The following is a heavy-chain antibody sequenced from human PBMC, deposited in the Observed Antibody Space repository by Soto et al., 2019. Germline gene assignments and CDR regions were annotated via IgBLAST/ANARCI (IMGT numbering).Heavy chain of an antibody. Sequence: PSETLSLTCTVSGASISSGVYYWTWIRQHPGKGLDWIGYSESSGSTFFNPSLKSRVAISVDPSKSHFPLNLNSVTAADTAIYYGEGAVNDYDSRGYRTSYFDYWGHGTLVTVSS. CDR1: GASISSGVYY. CDR3: EGAVNDYDSRGYRTSYFDY. V-gene: IGHV4-31*03. CDR2: SESSGST. J-gene: IGHJ4*01. D-gene: IGHD3-22*01.